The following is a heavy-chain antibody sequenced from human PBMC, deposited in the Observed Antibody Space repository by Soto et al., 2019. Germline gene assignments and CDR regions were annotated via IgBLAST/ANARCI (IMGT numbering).Heavy chain of an antibody. D-gene: IGHD6-13*01. J-gene: IGHJ4*02. CDR1: GGSFNNYA. Sequence: QVQLVQSGAEEKKPGSSVKVSCKASGGSFNNYAVTWVRQAPGQGLEWMGGIIPSSGTPNYAQRYQGRVPITADESTSTVCMELSSLRSEDTALYYCASSYGTRWYGDYWGQGTLVTVCS. V-gene: IGHV1-69*01. CDR2: IIPSSGTP. CDR3: ASSYGTRWYGDY.